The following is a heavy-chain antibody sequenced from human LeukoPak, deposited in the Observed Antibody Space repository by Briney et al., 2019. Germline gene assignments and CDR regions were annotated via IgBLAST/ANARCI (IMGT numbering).Heavy chain of an antibody. D-gene: IGHD6-13*01. CDR3: AREVGGSSNWYFDY. CDR2: INPNSGGT. Sequence: ASVKVSCKASGYTFTGYYMHWVRQAPGQGLEWMGRINPNSGGTNYAQKFQGRVTITRDTSISTAYMDLSSLRSDDTAVYYCAREVGGSSNWYFDYWGQGTLVTVSS. J-gene: IGHJ4*02. CDR1: GYTFTGYY. V-gene: IGHV1-2*06.